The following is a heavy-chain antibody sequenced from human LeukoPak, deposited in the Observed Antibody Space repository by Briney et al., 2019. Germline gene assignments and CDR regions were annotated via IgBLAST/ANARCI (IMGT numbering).Heavy chain of an antibody. Sequence: QPGRSLRLSCAASGFTFSSYAMHWVRQAPGKGLEWVAVISYDGSNKYYADSVKGRFTISRDNSKNTLYLQMNSLRAEDTAVYYCARDLSHFFDYWGQGTLVTVSS. CDR2: ISYDGSNK. V-gene: IGHV3-30-3*01. J-gene: IGHJ4*02. CDR3: ARDLSHFFDY. CDR1: GFTFSSYA.